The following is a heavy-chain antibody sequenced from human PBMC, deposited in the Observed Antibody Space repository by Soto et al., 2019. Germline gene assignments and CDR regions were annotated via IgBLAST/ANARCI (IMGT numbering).Heavy chain of an antibody. V-gene: IGHV4-4*08. Sequence: TSETLSLTCTVSGGSLTTDSWTWSWIRKPPGKGLEWIGYVYNSGKTVYNPSLKSRVTISVDTSKNQFSLRLESVTATDTAVYFCARREAGPGSWFDPWGQGTLVTVSS. CDR2: VYNSGKT. CDR1: GGSLTTDSW. CDR3: ARREAGPGSWFDP. D-gene: IGHD6-19*01. J-gene: IGHJ5*02.